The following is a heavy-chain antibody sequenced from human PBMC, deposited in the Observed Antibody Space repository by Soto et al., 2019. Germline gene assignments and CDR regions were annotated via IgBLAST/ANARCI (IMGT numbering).Heavy chain of an antibody. J-gene: IGHJ4*02. Sequence: QVQLVESGGGVVQPGRSLRLSCAASGFTFSSYGMHWVRQAPGKGLEWVAVISYDGSNKYYADSVKGRFTISRDNSKNTLYLQMNSLRAEDTAVYYCARDVGYDSSGITFDYWGQGTLVTVSS. CDR2: ISYDGSNK. D-gene: IGHD3-22*01. CDR3: ARDVGYDSSGITFDY. CDR1: GFTFSSYG. V-gene: IGHV3-30*03.